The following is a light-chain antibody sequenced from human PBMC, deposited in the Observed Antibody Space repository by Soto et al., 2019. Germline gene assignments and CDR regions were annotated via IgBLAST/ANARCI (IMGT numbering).Light chain of an antibody. CDR1: SSDVGGYNY. Sequence: SALTQPPSASGSPGQSVTISCTGASSDVGGYNYVSWYQQHPGKAPKLMIYEVSKRPSGVPDRFSGSKSGNTASLTVSGLQAEDEADYYCSSYAGSNNLVFVGGTKLTVL. J-gene: IGLJ2*01. CDR2: EVS. V-gene: IGLV2-8*01. CDR3: SSYAGSNNLV.